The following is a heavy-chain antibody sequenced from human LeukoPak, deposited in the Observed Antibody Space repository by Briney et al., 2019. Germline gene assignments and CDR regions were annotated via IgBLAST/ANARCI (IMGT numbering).Heavy chain of an antibody. V-gene: IGHV3-53*01. Sequence: ETLSLTCAVYGGSFSGYYWSWVRQAPGKGLEWVSVINSGGGTNYADSVKGRFTISRDNSRNTVDLQMNSLRAEDTAVYYCARVGKKWLNIDYWGQGTLVTVSS. CDR3: ARVGKKWLNIDY. D-gene: IGHD3-22*01. J-gene: IGHJ4*02. CDR1: GGSFSGYY. CDR2: INSGGGT.